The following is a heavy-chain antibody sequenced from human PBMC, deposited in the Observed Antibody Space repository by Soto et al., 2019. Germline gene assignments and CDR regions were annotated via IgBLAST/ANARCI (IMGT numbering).Heavy chain of an antibody. V-gene: IGHV3-48*02. Sequence: QLVESGGGLVQPGGSLRLSCAASGFTFSHYSMNWVRQAPGKGLEWVSYISSSSSMISYADSVKGRFTISRDNAKNSLYLQMNSLRDEDTAKYFCAKGYCSGGTCNWFDPWGQGTLVTVSS. CDR3: AKGYCSGGTCNWFDP. J-gene: IGHJ5*02. D-gene: IGHD2-15*01. CDR2: ISSSSSMI. CDR1: GFTFSHYS.